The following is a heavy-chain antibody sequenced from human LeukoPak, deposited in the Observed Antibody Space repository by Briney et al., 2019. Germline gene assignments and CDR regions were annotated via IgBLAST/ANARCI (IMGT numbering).Heavy chain of an antibody. CDR1: GGSFSNFG. CDR3: ARADRYYYDSSGPLGP. V-gene: IGHV1-69*06. J-gene: IGHJ5*02. D-gene: IGHD3-22*01. CDR2: ILPVSNTA. Sequence: SVKVSCKASGGSFSNFGISWVRQAPGQGLEWMGGILPVSNTANNAQNFQGRVTFTADTSTGTAYMELSSLRPEDTAVYYCARADRYYYDSSGPLGPWGQGTLVTVSS.